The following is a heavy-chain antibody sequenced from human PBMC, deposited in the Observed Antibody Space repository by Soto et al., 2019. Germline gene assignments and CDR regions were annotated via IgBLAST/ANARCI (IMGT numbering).Heavy chain of an antibody. CDR1: GGTFSNFG. CDR2: IVPIYGST. J-gene: IGHJ3*02. V-gene: IGHV1-69*06. D-gene: IGHD3-16*02. CDR3: ARAETDVINGAFDI. Sequence: GASVKFSCKASGGTFSNFGISWVRQAPGQGLECMGGIVPIYGSTNYAQRSLGRVTISAXKXXSXXXMXLXXLRXEATAVYYCARAETDVINGAFDIWGQGTMVTVSS.